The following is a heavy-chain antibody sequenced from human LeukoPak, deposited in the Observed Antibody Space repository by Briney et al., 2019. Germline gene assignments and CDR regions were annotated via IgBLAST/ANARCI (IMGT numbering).Heavy chain of an antibody. D-gene: IGHD4-17*01. CDR3: VGGASYTVTTYYFDY. V-gene: IGHV4-34*01. CDR1: GGSISSYS. Sequence: SETLSLTCTVSGGSISSYSWSWIRQPPGKGLEWIGEINHSGSTNYNPSLKSRVTISVDTSKKQFSLKLSSVTAADTAVYYCVGGASYTVTTYYFDYWGQGTLVTVSS. CDR2: INHSGST. J-gene: IGHJ4*02.